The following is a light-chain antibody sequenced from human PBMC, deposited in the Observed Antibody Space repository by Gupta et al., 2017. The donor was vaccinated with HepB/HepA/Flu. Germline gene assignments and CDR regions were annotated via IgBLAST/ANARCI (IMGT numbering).Light chain of an antibody. CDR2: GAS. CDR1: QSVSSN. V-gene: IGKV3-15*01. J-gene: IGKJ4*01. CDR3: QQYKNWHPGLLT. Sequence: EIVMTQSPATLSVSPGERATLSCRASQSVSSNLAWYQQKPGQAPMLLIYGASTRATGIPDRCSGSGSGTECTLTISSLQSEDFAVYYCQQYKNWHPGLLTFGGGTKVEIK.